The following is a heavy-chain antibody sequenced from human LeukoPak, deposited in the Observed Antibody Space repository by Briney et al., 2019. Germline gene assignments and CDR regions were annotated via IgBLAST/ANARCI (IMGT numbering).Heavy chain of an antibody. J-gene: IGHJ4*02. Sequence: GASVKVSCKASGYSFTGYFIHWVRQAPGQGLEWMGWINPNSGGTNYAQKFQGRVTMTRDTSISTAYMELSRLRSDDTAVYYCASIRYSSSWPRSTSFDYWGQGTLVTVSS. CDR1: GYSFTGYF. CDR2: INPNSGGT. V-gene: IGHV1-2*02. D-gene: IGHD6-13*01. CDR3: ASIRYSSSWPRSTSFDY.